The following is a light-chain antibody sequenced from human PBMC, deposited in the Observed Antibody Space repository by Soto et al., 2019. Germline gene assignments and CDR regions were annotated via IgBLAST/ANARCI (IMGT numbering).Light chain of an antibody. J-gene: IGLJ2*01. CDR3: SSYTSSDTLV. V-gene: IGLV2-14*01. CDR1: TSDVGLYNY. Sequence: QSVLTQPASVSGSPGQSITISCTGTTSDVGLYNYVSWYQQHPGKAPKLMISEVSNRPSGVSNRFSGSKSGNTASLTISGLQAEDEADYYCSSYTSSDTLVFGEGTKVTVL. CDR2: EVS.